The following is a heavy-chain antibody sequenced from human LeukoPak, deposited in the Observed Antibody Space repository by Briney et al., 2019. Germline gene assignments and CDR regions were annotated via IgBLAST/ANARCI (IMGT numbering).Heavy chain of an antibody. D-gene: IGHD2-2*01. V-gene: IGHV3-74*01. CDR2: INSDGSST. J-gene: IGHJ6*02. CDR1: GFTFSSHW. Sequence: PGGALRLSCAASGFTFSSHWMNWVRQAPGKGVGGGSRINSDGSSTNYADSVKGGFTISRDNAKNTLYLQMNSLRAEDTAVYYCARAAIVVVPAATERYYYYYGMDVWGQGTTVTVSS. CDR3: ARAAIVVVPAATERYYYYYGMDV.